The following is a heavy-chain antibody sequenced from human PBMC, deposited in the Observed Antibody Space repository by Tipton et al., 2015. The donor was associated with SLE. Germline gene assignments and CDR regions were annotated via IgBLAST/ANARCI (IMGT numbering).Heavy chain of an antibody. D-gene: IGHD2-15*01. CDR3: ARHGTNGYCSGGSCSPGAWFDP. Sequence: TLSLTCTVSGGSISSSSYYWGWIRQPPGKGLEWIGTAYYSGTTYYNPSLKSRVTISVDTSKNQFSLKLSSLTAADPAVYFCARHGTNGYCSGGSCSPGAWFDPWGQGTLVTVSS. J-gene: IGHJ5*02. CDR1: GGSISSSSYY. V-gene: IGHV4-39*07. CDR2: AYYSGTT.